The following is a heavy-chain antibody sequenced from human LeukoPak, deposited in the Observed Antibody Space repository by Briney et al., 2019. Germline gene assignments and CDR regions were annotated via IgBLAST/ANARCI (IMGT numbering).Heavy chain of an antibody. V-gene: IGHV3-30*02. D-gene: IGHD1-26*01. CDR3: VKIGSY. J-gene: IGHJ4*02. CDR1: GFTFSRYG. Sequence: TGGSLRLSCAASGFTFSRYGMQGVRQAPGKGLEWVAFIRYDGSKKDYVDSVKGRFTISRDNSKNTVELQMNSLRTEDTAVYYCVKIGSYWGQGTLVTVSS. CDR2: IRYDGSKK.